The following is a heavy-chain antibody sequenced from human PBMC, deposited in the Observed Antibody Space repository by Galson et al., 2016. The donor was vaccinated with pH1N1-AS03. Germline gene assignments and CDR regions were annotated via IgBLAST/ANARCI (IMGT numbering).Heavy chain of an antibody. Sequence: SLRLSCAASDFTFSSYWMLWIRQAPGKGLEWVSRIKTDGSYTGYADPVKGRFTISRDNAKNTLYLQMNSLRAEDTAVYFCTRPKLGVGDALDIWGQGAMVTVSS. J-gene: IGHJ3*02. D-gene: IGHD3-10*01. V-gene: IGHV3-74*01. CDR3: TRPKLGVGDALDI. CDR2: IKTDGSYT. CDR1: DFTFSSYW.